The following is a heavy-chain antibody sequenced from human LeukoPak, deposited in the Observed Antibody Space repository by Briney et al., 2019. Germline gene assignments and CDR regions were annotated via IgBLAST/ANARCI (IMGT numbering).Heavy chain of an antibody. CDR2: ISYDGSNK. J-gene: IGHJ4*02. CDR3: AKAPYDSSGWYFDY. Sequence: GGSLRLSCAASGFTFSSYGMHWVRQAPGKGLEWVAVISYDGSNKYYADSVKGRFTISRDNSKNTLYLQMNSLRAEDTAVYYCAKAPYDSSGWYFDYWGQGTLVTVSS. CDR1: GFTFSSYG. V-gene: IGHV3-30*18. D-gene: IGHD3-22*01.